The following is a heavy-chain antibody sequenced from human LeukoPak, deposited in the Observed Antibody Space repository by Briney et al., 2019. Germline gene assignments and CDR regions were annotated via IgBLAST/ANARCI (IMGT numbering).Heavy chain of an antibody. CDR3: ARHGTMIVVVYWFDP. V-gene: IGHV4-38-2*01. D-gene: IGHD3-22*01. J-gene: IGHJ5*02. CDR1: GYSISSGYY. CDR2: IYHSGST. Sequence: SETLSLTCAVSGYSISSGYYWGWIRQPPGRGLECIGSIYHSGSTYYNPSLKSRVTISVDTSKNQFSLKLSSVTAADTAVYYCARHGTMIVVVYWFDPWGQGTLVTVSS.